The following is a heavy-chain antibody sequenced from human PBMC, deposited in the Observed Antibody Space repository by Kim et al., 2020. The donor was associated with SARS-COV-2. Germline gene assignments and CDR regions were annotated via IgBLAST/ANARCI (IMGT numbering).Heavy chain of an antibody. J-gene: IGHJ4*02. CDR2: ISSSSSYT. Sequence: GGSLRLSCAASGFTFSDYYMSWIRQAPGKGLEWVSYISSSSSYTNYGDSVKGRFTVSRDNAKNSLYLQMNSLRAEDTAVYYCARQVSVFYYDSSTYYYPDYWGQGTLVTVS. V-gene: IGHV3-11*03. CDR1: GFTFSDYY. D-gene: IGHD3-22*01. CDR3: ARQVSVFYYDSSTYYYPDY.